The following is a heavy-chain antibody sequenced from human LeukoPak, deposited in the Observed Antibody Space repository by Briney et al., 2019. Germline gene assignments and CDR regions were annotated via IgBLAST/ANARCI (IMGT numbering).Heavy chain of an antibody. V-gene: IGHV3-23*01. CDR3: AKGSYCCGDCYGDYFDY. J-gene: IGHJ4*02. Sequence: PGGSLRLSCAASGFTFSSYAMSWVRQAPGKGLEWVSAISGSGGSTYYADSVKGRFTISRDNSKNTLYLQMNSLRAEDTAVYYCAKGSYCCGDCYGDYFDYWGQGTLVTVSS. CDR2: ISGSGGST. CDR1: GFTFSSYA. D-gene: IGHD2-21*01.